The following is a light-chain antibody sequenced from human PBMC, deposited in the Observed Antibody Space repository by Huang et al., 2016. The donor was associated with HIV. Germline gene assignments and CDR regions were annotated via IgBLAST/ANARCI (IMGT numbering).Light chain of an antibody. V-gene: IGKV3-15*01. Sequence: EIVMTQSPVTLSVSPGERATLSCRASQSVSSNLAWYQQKAGQAPRHLMYGASTRATGIPTRFSGSGSGTEFTLTISSLLSEDFAVYYCQQYNNWPPEETFGPGTKVDIK. J-gene: IGKJ3*01. CDR1: QSVSSN. CDR2: GAS. CDR3: QQYNNWPPEET.